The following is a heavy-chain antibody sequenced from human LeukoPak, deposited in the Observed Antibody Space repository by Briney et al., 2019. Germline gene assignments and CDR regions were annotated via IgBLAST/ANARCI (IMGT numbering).Heavy chain of an antibody. V-gene: IGHV5-51*01. J-gene: IGHJ5*02. Sequence: GESLKISCKGSGYSFTSYWIGWVRQMPGKGLEWMGIIYPGDSDTRYSPSFQGQVTISADKSISTAYLQWSSLKASDTAMYYRARRHIAMGRGTYWFDPWGQGTLVTVSS. CDR2: IYPGDSDT. D-gene: IGHD5-18*01. CDR3: ARRHIAMGRGTYWFDP. CDR1: GYSFTSYW.